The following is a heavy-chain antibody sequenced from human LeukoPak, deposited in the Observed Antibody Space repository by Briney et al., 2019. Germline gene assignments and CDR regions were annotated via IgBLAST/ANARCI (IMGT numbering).Heavy chain of an antibody. CDR2: IYSGGST. CDR1: GFTVSSNY. D-gene: IGHD3-3*01. Sequence: GGSLRLSCAASGFTVSSNYMSWVRQAPGKGLEWVSVIYSGGSTHYADSVKGRFTISRDNSKNTLYLQMNSLRAEDTAVYYCARALRFLEWLPHYYYYYGMDVWGQGTTVTVSS. J-gene: IGHJ6*02. V-gene: IGHV3-66*01. CDR3: ARALRFLEWLPHYYYYYGMDV.